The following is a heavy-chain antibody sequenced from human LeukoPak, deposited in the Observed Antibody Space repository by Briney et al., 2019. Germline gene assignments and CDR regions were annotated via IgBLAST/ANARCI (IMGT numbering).Heavy chain of an antibody. CDR3: ASDYGSGSYPEY. Sequence: GGSLTLSCAASGFTFSSYWMSWVRQAPGKGLEGVANIKQDGSEKYYLDSVKGRFTISRDNAKNSLYLQMNGLRAEDTAVYYCASDYGSGSYPEYWGQGTLVTVSS. V-gene: IGHV3-7*01. D-gene: IGHD3-10*01. CDR1: GFTFSSYW. J-gene: IGHJ4*02. CDR2: IKQDGSEK.